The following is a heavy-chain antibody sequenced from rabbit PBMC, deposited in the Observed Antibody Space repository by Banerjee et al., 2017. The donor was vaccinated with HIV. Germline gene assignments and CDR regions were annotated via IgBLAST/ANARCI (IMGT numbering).Heavy chain of an antibody. Sequence: EQLVESGGGLVTLGGSLKLSCKASGIDFSSYGISWVRQAPGKGLEWIAYIYPDYGSTDYASWVNGRFTISKTSSTVDLKMTSLTAADTATYFCARSSGWGAGYFNLWGQGTLVTVS. D-gene: IGHD4-1*01. V-gene: IGHV1S21*01. CDR3: ARSSGWGAGYFNL. CDR1: GIDFSSYG. CDR2: IYPDYGST. J-gene: IGHJ4*01.